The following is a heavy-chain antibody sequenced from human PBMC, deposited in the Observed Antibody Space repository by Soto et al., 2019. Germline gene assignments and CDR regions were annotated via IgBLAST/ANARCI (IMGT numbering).Heavy chain of an antibody. CDR2: ISYDGNSK. J-gene: IGHJ3*02. CDR3: ARRNYYHGSDYFNDALDI. D-gene: IGHD3-22*01. V-gene: IGHV3-30*09. Sequence: QVQLVESGGGVVQPGNSLRLSCAAFGFIFSGYAMHWVRQAPGKGLEWVAVISYDGNSKTYADFVKGRFAISRDNSKNTLYLQMNSLRPDETAVYYCARRNYYHGSDYFNDALDIWGQGTMVTVSS. CDR1: GFIFSGYA.